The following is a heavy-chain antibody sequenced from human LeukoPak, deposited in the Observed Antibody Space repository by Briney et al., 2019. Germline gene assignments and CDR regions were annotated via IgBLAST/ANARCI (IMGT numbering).Heavy chain of an antibody. CDR3: ARDRRDYYDSSGYLRDAFDI. CDR2: IIPIFGTA. V-gene: IGHV1-69*05. CDR1: GGTFSSHA. D-gene: IGHD3-22*01. Sequence: SVKVSCKASGGTFSSHAISWVRQAPGQGLEWMGRIIPIFGTANYAQKFQGRVTITTDESASTAYMELSSLRSEDTAVYYCARDRRDYYDSSGYLRDAFDIWGQGTMVTVSS. J-gene: IGHJ3*02.